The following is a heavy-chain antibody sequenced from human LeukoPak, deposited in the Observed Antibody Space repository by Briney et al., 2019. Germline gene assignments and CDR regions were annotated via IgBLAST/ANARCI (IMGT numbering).Heavy chain of an antibody. J-gene: IGHJ4*02. CDR1: GYTFTDYY. D-gene: IGHD1-26*01. V-gene: IGHV1-2*02. CDR3: ARVSRPGIVGAKGHFDY. Sequence: ASVKVSCKASGYTFTDYYMHWVRQAPGQGLEWMGWINPNSGGTNYSQKFQGRVTMTTDTSISTAYMELSRLRSDDTAVYYCARVSRPGIVGAKGHFDYWGQGTLVTVSS. CDR2: INPNSGGT.